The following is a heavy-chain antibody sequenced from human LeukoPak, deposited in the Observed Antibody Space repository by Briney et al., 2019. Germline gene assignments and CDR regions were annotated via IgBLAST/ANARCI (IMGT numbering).Heavy chain of an antibody. Sequence: SETLSLTCTVSGGSISSGSYYWSWIRQPAGKGLEWIGRIYTSGSTNYNPSLKSRVTISVDTSKNQFSLKLSSVTAADTAVYYCARSQPTYYYDSSGYFNDAFDIWGQGTMVTVSS. V-gene: IGHV4-61*02. J-gene: IGHJ3*02. CDR2: IYTSGST. D-gene: IGHD3-22*01. CDR3: ARSQPTYYYDSSGYFNDAFDI. CDR1: GGSISSGSYY.